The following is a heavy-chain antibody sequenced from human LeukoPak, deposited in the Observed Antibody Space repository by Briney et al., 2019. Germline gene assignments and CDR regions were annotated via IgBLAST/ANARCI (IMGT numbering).Heavy chain of an antibody. Sequence: PGGSLRLSCAASGFTFSNAWMNWVRQAPGKGLEWVGRIKSKTDGGTTNYAAPVKGRFTISRDDSKNTLYLQMNSLKTEDTAVYYCTTLSLYSGYDQFDYWGQGTLVTVSS. CDR3: TTLSLYSGYDQFDY. J-gene: IGHJ4*02. CDR1: GFTFSNAW. CDR2: IKSKTDGGTT. D-gene: IGHD5-12*01. V-gene: IGHV3-15*07.